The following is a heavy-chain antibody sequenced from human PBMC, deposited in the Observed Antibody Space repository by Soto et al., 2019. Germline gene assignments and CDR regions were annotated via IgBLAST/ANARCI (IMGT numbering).Heavy chain of an antibody. CDR3: ARDGGRHSGGIDY. D-gene: IGHD1-26*01. J-gene: IGHJ4*02. V-gene: IGHV1-69*01. CDR2: IIPIFGTA. Sequence: QVQLVQSGAEVKKPGSSVQVSCKASGGTFSSYSINWVRQAPGQGLEWMGEIIPIFGTANYAQKFQGRVTITADESTSTAYMELSSLRSEATAVYYCARDGGRHSGGIDYWGQGTLVTVSS. CDR1: GGTFSSYS.